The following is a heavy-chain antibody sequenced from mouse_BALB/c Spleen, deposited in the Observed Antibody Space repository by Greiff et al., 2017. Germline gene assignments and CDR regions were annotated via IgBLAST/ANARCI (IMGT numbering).Heavy chain of an antibody. J-gene: IGHJ2*01. Sequence: EVKVEESGPSLVKPSQTLSLTCSVTGDSITSGYWNWIRKFPGNKLEYMGYISYSGSTYYNPSLKSRISITRDTSKNQYYLQLNSVTTEDTATYYCARSGYDYSYYFDYWGQGTTLTVSS. CDR2: ISYSGST. V-gene: IGHV3-8*02. CDR1: GDSITSGY. D-gene: IGHD2-4*01. CDR3: ARSGYDYSYYFDY.